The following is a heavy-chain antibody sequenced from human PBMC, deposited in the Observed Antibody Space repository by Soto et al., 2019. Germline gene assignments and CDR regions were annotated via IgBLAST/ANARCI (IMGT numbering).Heavy chain of an antibody. V-gene: IGHV4-31*03. CDR1: GGSIGSGGYW. J-gene: IGHJ4*02. Sequence: QVQLQESGPGLMQPSQTLSLTCTVSGGSIGSGGYWWSWIRQHPGRGLEWIGFVSYTGNTQYNPPLKSRVNISVDTYTKQFALKLSSVPAADTAVYYCARGTLVWGQGTLVTVSS. CDR2: VSYTGNT. CDR3: ARGTLV. D-gene: IGHD2-2*01.